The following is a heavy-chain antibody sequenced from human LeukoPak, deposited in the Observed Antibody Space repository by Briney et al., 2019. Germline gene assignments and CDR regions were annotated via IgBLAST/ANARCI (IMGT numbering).Heavy chain of an antibody. J-gene: IGHJ1*01. D-gene: IGHD6-19*01. CDR1: GLTFNKYW. Sequence: GGSLRLSCEASGLTFNKYWMTWVRQAPGKGLEWVAKIKQDGSEKNYVDSVKGRFTISRDNAKNSLSLRMNSLSAEDTAVYYCATGYSSGWYFYFQHWGRGPLVSVSS. CDR3: ATGYSSGWYFYFQH. V-gene: IGHV3-7*01. CDR2: IKQDGSEK.